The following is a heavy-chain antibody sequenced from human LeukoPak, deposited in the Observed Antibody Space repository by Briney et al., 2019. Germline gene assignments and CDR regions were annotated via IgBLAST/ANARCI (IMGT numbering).Heavy chain of an antibody. CDR1: GGSISSSSYY. CDR3: ARVSVKGVDY. D-gene: IGHD6-19*01. J-gene: IGHJ4*02. CDR2: IYYSGST. V-gene: IGHV4-39*07. Sequence: PSETLSLTCTVSGGSISSSSYYWGWIRQPPGKWLEWIGSIYYSGSTYYNPSLKSRVTISVDKSKNQFSLKLSSVTAADTAVYYCARVSVKGVDYWGQGTLVTVSS.